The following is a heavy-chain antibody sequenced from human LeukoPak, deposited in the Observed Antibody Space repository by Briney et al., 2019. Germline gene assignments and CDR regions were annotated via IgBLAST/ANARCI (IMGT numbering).Heavy chain of an antibody. CDR2: ISAYNGNT. Sequence: GASVKVSCKASGYTFTSYGISWVRQAPGQGLEWMGWISAYNGNTNYAQKLQGRVTMTTDTSASTAYMELRSPRSDDTAVYYCARDGVVVPAAKYYYYGMDVWGQGTTVTVSS. CDR3: ARDGVVVPAAKYYYYGMDV. CDR1: GYTFTSYG. V-gene: IGHV1-18*01. D-gene: IGHD2-2*01. J-gene: IGHJ6*02.